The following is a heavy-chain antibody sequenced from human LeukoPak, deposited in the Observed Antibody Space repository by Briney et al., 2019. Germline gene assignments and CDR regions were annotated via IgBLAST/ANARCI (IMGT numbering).Heavy chain of an antibody. V-gene: IGHV6-1*01. CDR3: ARSKGHLDS. J-gene: IGHJ4*02. Sequence: KPSQTLSLTCAISGDSVSSNSAARNWIRQSPSRGLEWLGRTYYRSKWYNDYAVSVRSRITIKPDTPKNQFSLQLNSVTPEDTAMYFCARSKGHLDSWGQGTLVTVSS. CDR1: GDSVSSNSAA. CDR2: TYYRSKWYN.